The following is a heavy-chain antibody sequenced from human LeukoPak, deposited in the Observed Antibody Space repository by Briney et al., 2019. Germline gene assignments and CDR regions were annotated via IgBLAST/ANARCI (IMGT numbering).Heavy chain of an antibody. CDR1: GYTFTSYA. Sequence: ASVKVSCKASGYTFTSYAMHWVRQAPGQRLEWMGWINAGNGNTKYSQKFQGRVTITADESTSTAYMELSSLRSEDTAVYYCAKGPEWSPYHYYGMDVWGQGTTVTVSS. CDR3: AKGPEWSPYHYYGMDV. J-gene: IGHJ6*02. V-gene: IGHV1-3*01. CDR2: INAGNGNT. D-gene: IGHD3-3*01.